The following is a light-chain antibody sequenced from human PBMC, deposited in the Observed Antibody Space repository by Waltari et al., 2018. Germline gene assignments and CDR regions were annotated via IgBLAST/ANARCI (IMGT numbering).Light chain of an antibody. Sequence: DIVMTQSPDSLGVSLRERATLNCKSSQSILDRSDNNTFLAWYPLKPGQPPRLLIYWASTRPGVPDRFSGSGSGTDFSLTISRLQAEDVGVYYCQQYYRSPYTFGQGTKLDFK. J-gene: IGKJ2*01. CDR3: QQYYRSPYT. CDR1: QSILDRSDNNTF. CDR2: WAS. V-gene: IGKV4-1*01.